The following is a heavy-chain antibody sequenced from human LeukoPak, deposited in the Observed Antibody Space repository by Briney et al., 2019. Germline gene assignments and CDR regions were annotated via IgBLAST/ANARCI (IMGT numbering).Heavy chain of an antibody. D-gene: IGHD3-22*01. CDR2: IRSKAYGGTT. CDR1: GFTFGDYA. Sequence: PGGSLRLSCTASGFTFGDYAMSWVRQAPGKGLEWVGFIRSKAYGGTTEYAASVKGRFTISRDDSKSIAYLQMNSLKTEDTAVYYCTRAYYYDSSGYPYYFDYWGQGTLVTVSS. CDR3: TRAYYYDSSGYPYYFDY. J-gene: IGHJ4*02. V-gene: IGHV3-49*04.